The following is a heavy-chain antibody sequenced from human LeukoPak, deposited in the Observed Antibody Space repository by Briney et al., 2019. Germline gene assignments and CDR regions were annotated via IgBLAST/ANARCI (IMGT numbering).Heavy chain of an antibody. J-gene: IGHJ4*02. CDR3: AKGSSNWLDHYYFDF. Sequence: PGGSLRLSCAASGFTFDDYAMSWVRQAPGKGLEWVSAISGSGGSTYYADSVKGRFTISRDNSKNTLYLQMNSLRAEDTAVYYCAKGSSNWLDHYYFDFWGQGTLVTVSS. CDR2: ISGSGGST. V-gene: IGHV3-23*01. CDR1: GFTFDDYA. D-gene: IGHD6-13*01.